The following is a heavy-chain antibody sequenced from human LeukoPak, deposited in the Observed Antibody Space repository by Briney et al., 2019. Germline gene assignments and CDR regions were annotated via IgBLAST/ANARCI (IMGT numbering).Heavy chain of an antibody. CDR1: GYTFTGDY. V-gene: IGHV1-2*04. Sequence: GASVKVSCKASGYTFTGDYMHWVRQAPGQGLEWMGWINPNSGGTNYAQKFQGWVTMTRDTSISTAYMELSRLRSDDTAVYYCARVVAGTWGVFDYWGQGTLVTVSS. D-gene: IGHD6-19*01. CDR2: INPNSGGT. J-gene: IGHJ4*02. CDR3: ARVVAGTWGVFDY.